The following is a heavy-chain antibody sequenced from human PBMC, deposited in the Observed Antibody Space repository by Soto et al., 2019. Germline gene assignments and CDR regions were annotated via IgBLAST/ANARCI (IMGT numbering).Heavy chain of an antibody. D-gene: IGHD6-13*01. CDR1: DFSITNGYY. CDR2: IYYSGST. J-gene: IGHJ5*02. CDR3: AMTGYSSSWWFDP. V-gene: IGHV4-38-2*01. Sequence: PSETLSLTCAVSDFSITNGYYWGWIRQPPGKGLEWIGYIYYSGSTNYNPSLKSRVTISVDTSKNQFSLKLSSVTAADTAVYYCAMTGYSSSWWFDPWGQGTLVTVSS.